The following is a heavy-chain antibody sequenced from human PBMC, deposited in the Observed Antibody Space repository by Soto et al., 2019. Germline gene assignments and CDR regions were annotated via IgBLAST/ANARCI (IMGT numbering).Heavy chain of an antibody. CDR3: ARDPQSRIRGRALFDY. Sequence: SLRLSCTASGFTFGSFGMHWVRQTPDKGLAWVALIWYDGSNEKYADSVKGRFTISRDNFKNTLYLQMNSLTAEDTAIYYCARDPQSRIRGRALFDYWGQGTLVTVSS. CDR1: GFTFGSFG. CDR2: IWYDGSNE. D-gene: IGHD3-3*02. V-gene: IGHV3-33*01. J-gene: IGHJ4*02.